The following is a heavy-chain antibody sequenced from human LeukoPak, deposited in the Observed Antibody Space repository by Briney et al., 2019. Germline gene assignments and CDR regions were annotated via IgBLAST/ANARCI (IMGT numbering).Heavy chain of an antibody. D-gene: IGHD3-22*01. J-gene: IGHJ4*02. CDR2: IYYTGAT. V-gene: IGHV4-59*12. CDR1: GGSITNYF. CDR3: ARDVSLYYDSSGYYYAYFDY. Sequence: SETLSLTCTVSGGSITNYFWSWVRQPPGQGLEWIGRIYYTGATTYNPSLKSRVTMSVDTSKNQFSLKLSSVTAADTAVYYCARDVSLYYDSSGYYYAYFDYWGQGTLVTVSS.